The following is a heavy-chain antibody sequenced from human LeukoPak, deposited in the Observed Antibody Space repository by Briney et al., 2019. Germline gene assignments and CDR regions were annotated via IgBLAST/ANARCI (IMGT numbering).Heavy chain of an antibody. V-gene: IGHV3-48*03. D-gene: IGHD4-17*01. CDR2: IGRSGTTT. Sequence: GGSLRLSCAASGFTFNSYEMNWVRQAQGKGLEWVSYIGRSGTTTYSADSVKGRFTISRDNAKNSLYLQMNSLRADDTAVYYCARERVLRHNTFDIWGQGTMVTVSA. J-gene: IGHJ3*02. CDR1: GFTFNSYE. CDR3: ARERVLRHNTFDI.